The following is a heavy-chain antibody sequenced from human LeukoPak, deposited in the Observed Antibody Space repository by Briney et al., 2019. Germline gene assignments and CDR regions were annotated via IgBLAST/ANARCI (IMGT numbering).Heavy chain of an antibody. V-gene: IGHV1-69*01. J-gene: IGHJ6*02. Sequence: GASVKVSCKASGGTFSSYAISWVRQAPGQGLEWMGGIIPIFGTANYAQKFQGRVTITADESTSTAYMELSSLRSEDTAVYYCARGPPAPATFLPNYGMDVWGQGTTVTVSS. CDR3: ARGPPAPATFLPNYGMDV. D-gene: IGHD2-2*01. CDR2: IIPIFGTA. CDR1: GGTFSSYA.